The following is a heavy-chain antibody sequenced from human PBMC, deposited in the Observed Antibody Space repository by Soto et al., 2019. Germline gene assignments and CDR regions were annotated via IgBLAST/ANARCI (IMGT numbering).Heavy chain of an antibody. CDR2: ISAYNGNT. Sequence: QVPLVQSGAEVKKPGASVKVSCKASGYTFTSYGISWVRQAPGQGLEWMGWISAYNGNTNYAQKLQGRVTMTTDTPTSTAYMELRSLRSDDTAVYYCARDPDDFWSGYYYYGMDVWGQGTTVTVSS. J-gene: IGHJ6*02. D-gene: IGHD3-3*01. V-gene: IGHV1-18*04. CDR3: ARDPDDFWSGYYYYGMDV. CDR1: GYTFTSYG.